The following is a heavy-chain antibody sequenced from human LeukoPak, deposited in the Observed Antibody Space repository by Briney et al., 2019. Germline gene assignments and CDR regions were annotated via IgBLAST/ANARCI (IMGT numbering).Heavy chain of an antibody. Sequence: SETLSLTCTVSGGSISRYYWSWIRQPAGKGLEWIGRVYTSGSTIYNPSLKSRVTMSIDTSKNQFSLKVSSVTAADTAVYYCARGGELPDDAFDIWGQGTMVTVSS. D-gene: IGHD1-26*01. CDR2: VYTSGST. J-gene: IGHJ3*02. CDR3: ARGGELPDDAFDI. V-gene: IGHV4-4*07. CDR1: GGSISRYY.